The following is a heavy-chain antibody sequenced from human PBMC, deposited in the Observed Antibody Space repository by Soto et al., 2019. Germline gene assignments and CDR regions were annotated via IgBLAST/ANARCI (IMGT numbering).Heavy chain of an antibody. V-gene: IGHV1-18*01. CDR3: ARNCANAYDI. Sequence: QAQLVQSGAEVKKPGASVKVSCKATGYMFRSYYISWVRQAPGQGLEWMGWISAYKGDTKYAQNFQGRVTMSTDTSSNTAYLDLRSLTSDDTALYYCARNCANAYDIWGQGTMVTVSS. CDR1: GYMFRSYY. CDR2: ISAYKGDT. J-gene: IGHJ3*02. D-gene: IGHD2-21*01.